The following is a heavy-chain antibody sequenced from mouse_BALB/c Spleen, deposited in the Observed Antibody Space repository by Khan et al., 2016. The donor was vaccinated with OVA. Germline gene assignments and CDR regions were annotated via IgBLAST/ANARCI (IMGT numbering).Heavy chain of an antibody. CDR1: GFTFSPYS. Sequence: EVELVESGGDLVKSGGSLKLSCAASGFTFSPYSMSWVRQTPDKRLEWVATISSDGDYTYYPDSVKGRFNIYRDNAKNTLYLKMSTLKSDDTAMYYCATHLTGSFAYWGQGTLVTVSA. D-gene: IGHD4-1*01. J-gene: IGHJ3*01. CDR3: ATHLTGSFAY. V-gene: IGHV5-6*01. CDR2: ISSDGDYT.